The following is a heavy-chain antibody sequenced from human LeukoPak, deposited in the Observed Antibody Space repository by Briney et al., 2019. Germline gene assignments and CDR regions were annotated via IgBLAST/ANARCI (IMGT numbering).Heavy chain of an antibody. V-gene: IGHV4-31*03. CDR2: IHHSGST. CDR3: ASYGSGSYRFDP. Sequence: SETLSLTCTVSGGSISSGNYYWSWIRQHPGKGLEWIRYIHHSGSTYYNPSLKSRVIISVDTSKNQFSLKLNSVTAADTAVYYCASYGSGSYRFDPWGQGTLVTVSS. J-gene: IGHJ5*02. CDR1: GGSISSGNYY. D-gene: IGHD3-10*01.